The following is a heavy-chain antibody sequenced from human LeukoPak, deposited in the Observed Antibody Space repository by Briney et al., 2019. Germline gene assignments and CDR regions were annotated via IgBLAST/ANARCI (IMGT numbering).Heavy chain of an antibody. CDR3: ARRRELLRSNWYFDL. J-gene: IGHJ2*01. Sequence: SQTLSLTCTVSGGSISSGGYYWSWIRQHPGQGLEWIGYIYYSGSTYYNPSLKSRVTISVDTSKNQFSLKLSSVTAADTAVYYCARRRELLRSNWYFDLWGRGTLVTVSS. V-gene: IGHV4-31*03. CDR2: IYYSGST. D-gene: IGHD1-26*01. CDR1: GGSISSGGYY.